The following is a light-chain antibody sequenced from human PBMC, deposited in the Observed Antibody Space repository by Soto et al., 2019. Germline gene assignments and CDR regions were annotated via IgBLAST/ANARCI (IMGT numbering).Light chain of an antibody. J-gene: IGKJ1*01. V-gene: IGKV1-33*01. CDR1: QAISKS. CDR2: DAS. CDR3: QQFHNLPWA. Sequence: DIQMTQSPSSLSASVGERVTITCQASQAISKSLNWFQQKPGKVPKLLIYDASNLETGVPSRFSGSGSGTYFTFTISSLQPEDIATYYCQQFHNLPWAFGPGTTVDIK.